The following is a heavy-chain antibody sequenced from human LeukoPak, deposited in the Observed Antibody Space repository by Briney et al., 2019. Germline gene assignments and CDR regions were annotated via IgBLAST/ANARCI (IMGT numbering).Heavy chain of an antibody. CDR3: ARAYSSSWYEEGCFDY. CDR2: VYYNGNT. V-gene: IGHV4-59*12. Sequence: SETLSLTCLVSGEPISSYYWSWIRQAPGRGPEYIGNVYYNGNTNYNPSLKSRVAISVDKSKNQFSLKLSSVTAADTAVYYCARAYSSSWYEEGCFDYWGQGTLVTVSS. D-gene: IGHD6-13*01. CDR1: GEPISSYY. J-gene: IGHJ4*02.